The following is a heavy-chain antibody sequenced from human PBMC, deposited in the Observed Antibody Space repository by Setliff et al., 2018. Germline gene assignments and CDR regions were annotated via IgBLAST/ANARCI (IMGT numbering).Heavy chain of an antibody. V-gene: IGHV1-2*06. CDR2: INPNSGGT. Sequence: GASVKVSCKASGYIFTGYYMHWVRQAPGQGLEWMGRINPNSGGTNYAQKFQGRVTMTRDTSVTTAYMELSRLRSEDTAVYYCAISTIFGVVVVGAPTVIDIPNPLQSLPWG. CDR1: GYIFTGYY. CDR3: AISTIFGVVVVGAPTVIDIPNPLQSLP. J-gene: IGHJ5*02. D-gene: IGHD3-3*01.